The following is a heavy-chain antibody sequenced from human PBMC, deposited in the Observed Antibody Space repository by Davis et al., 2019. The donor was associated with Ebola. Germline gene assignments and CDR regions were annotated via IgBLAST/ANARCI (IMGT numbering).Heavy chain of an antibody. CDR1: GFTFSGSG. Sequence: PGGSLRLSCAVSGFTFSGSGIHWVRQASGKGLEWVGRIRSKIHSYATDYGASVKGRFTISRDDSKNTAYLQMNSLKMDDTAVYYCTNRKNEYWGQGTLVTVSS. J-gene: IGHJ4*02. V-gene: IGHV3-73*01. CDR2: IRSKIHSYAT. CDR3: TNRKNEY.